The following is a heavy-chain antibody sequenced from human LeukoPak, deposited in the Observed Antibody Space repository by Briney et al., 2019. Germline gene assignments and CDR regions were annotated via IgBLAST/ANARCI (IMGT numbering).Heavy chain of an antibody. V-gene: IGHV3-53*01. J-gene: IGHJ5*02. CDR1: GFTVSSNY. Sequence: GGSLRLSCAASGFTVSSNYMSWVRQAPGKGLEWVSVFYSGGSRYYADSVKGRLTISRDNSKNTLYFQMNSLRAEDTAVYYCARGGGELTNWVDPWGQGTLVTVSS. D-gene: IGHD1-7*01. CDR2: FYSGGSR. CDR3: ARGGGELTNWVDP.